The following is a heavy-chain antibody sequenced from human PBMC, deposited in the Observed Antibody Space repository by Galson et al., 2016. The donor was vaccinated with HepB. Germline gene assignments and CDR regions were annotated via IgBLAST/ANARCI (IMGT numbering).Heavy chain of an antibody. D-gene: IGHD5-24*01. V-gene: IGHV4-39*01. Sequence: SETLSLTCTVSGGSISSSSYCWGWIRQPPGKGLEWIGTIFDTGNTYHNPSLKSRVGISVDTSKNQFSLKLSSVTAADTVVYYCARNERRWLHSPYYFDSWGQGTLVTVSS. CDR2: IFDTGNT. CDR3: ARNERRWLHSPYYFDS. CDR1: GGSISSSSYC. J-gene: IGHJ4*02.